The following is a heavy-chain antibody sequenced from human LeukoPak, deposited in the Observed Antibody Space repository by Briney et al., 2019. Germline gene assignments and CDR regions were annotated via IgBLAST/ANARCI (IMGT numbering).Heavy chain of an antibody. CDR1: GFTFSSYG. Sequence: GGSLRLSCAASGFTFSSYGMHWVRQAPGKGLEGGAVRWYDGSNKYYADSVEGRFTISRNNSKNTLYLQMNSLRAEDTAVYYCARDPVGYCSSTSCFYFDYWGQGTLVTVSS. CDR3: ARDPVGYCSSTSCFYFDY. CDR2: RWYDGSNK. V-gene: IGHV3-33*01. J-gene: IGHJ4*02. D-gene: IGHD2-2*01.